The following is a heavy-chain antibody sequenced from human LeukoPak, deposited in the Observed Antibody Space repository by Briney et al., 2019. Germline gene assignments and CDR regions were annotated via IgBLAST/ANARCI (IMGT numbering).Heavy chain of an antibody. CDR3: ARDRYYYDSSARYFDY. D-gene: IGHD3-22*01. V-gene: IGHV4-4*07. CDR1: GGSFSSYY. CDR2: IYTSGTI. J-gene: IGHJ4*02. Sequence: SETLSLTCTVSGGSFSSYYWSWIRQPAGKGLEWIGHIYTSGTINYNPSLKSRVTMSVDTSKNQFSLKLSSVTAADTAVYYCARDRYYYDSSARYFDYWGQGTLVTVSS.